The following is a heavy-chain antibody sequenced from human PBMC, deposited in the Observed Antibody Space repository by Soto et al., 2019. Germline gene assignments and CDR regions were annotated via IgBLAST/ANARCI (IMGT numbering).Heavy chain of an antibody. CDR2: IYYMGGS. CDR1: GGSISSGGYS. D-gene: IGHD3-10*01. V-gene: IGHV4-61*08. Sequence: PSETLSLTCAVSGGSISSGGYSWSWIRQPPGKGLQWIGYIYYMGGSYYDPSLKSRVTISVDMSRNQFSLKLNSMTTADTAVYYCARHNYGSGSTYFDYWGQGTLVTVSS. J-gene: IGHJ4*02. CDR3: ARHNYGSGSTYFDY.